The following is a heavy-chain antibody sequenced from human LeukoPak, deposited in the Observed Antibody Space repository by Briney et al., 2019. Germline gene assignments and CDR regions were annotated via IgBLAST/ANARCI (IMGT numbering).Heavy chain of an antibody. CDR1: GGSFSGYY. V-gene: IGHV4-34*01. CDR2: INHSGST. J-gene: IGHJ6*02. D-gene: IGHD1-1*01. CDR3: ARGPWNDRSYYYYYGMDV. Sequence: PSETLSLTCAVYGGSFSGYYWSWIRQPPGKGLEWIGEINHSGSTNYNPSLKSRVTISVDTSKNQFSLKLSSVTAADTAVYYCARGPWNDRSYYYYYGMDVWGQGTTVTVSS.